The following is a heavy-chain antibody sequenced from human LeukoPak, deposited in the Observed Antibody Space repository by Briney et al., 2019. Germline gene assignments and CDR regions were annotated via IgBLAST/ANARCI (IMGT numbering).Heavy chain of an antibody. CDR1: GGSFSGYY. CDR3: ARGVGSSLAAPGY. J-gene: IGHJ4*02. Sequence: PSETLSLTCAVYGGSFSGYYWSWIRQPPGKGLEWIGEINHSGSTNYNPSLKSRDTISVDTSKNQFSLKLSSVTAADTAVYYCARGVGSSLAAPGYWGQGTLVTVSS. V-gene: IGHV4-34*01. D-gene: IGHD6-13*01. CDR2: INHSGST.